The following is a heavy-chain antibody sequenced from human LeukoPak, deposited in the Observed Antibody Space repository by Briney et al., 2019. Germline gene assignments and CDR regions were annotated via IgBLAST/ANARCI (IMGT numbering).Heavy chain of an antibody. D-gene: IGHD5-24*01. CDR2: IYHSGST. CDR1: GGSISSSNW. V-gene: IGHV4-4*02. J-gene: IGHJ5*02. Sequence: PSETLSLTCAVSGGSISSSNWWSWVRQPPGKGLEWIGEIYHSGSTNYNPSLKSRVTISVDKSKNQFSLKLSSVTAADTAVYYCARAGRDGYNWVWFDPWGQGTLVTVSS. CDR3: ARAGRDGYNWVWFDP.